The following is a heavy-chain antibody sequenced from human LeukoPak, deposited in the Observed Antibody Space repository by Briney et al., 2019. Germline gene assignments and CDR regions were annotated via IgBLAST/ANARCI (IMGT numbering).Heavy chain of an antibody. CDR1: GGSISSHY. V-gene: IGHV4-59*11. CDR2: IYYSGST. CDR3: ARDSSIAARGWFDP. D-gene: IGHD6-6*01. J-gene: IGHJ5*02. Sequence: SETLSLTCTVSGGSISSHYWSWIRQPPGKGLEWIGYIYYSGSTNYDPSLKSRVTISVDTSKNQFSLKLSSVTAADTAVYYCARDSSIAARGWFDPWGQGTLVTVSS.